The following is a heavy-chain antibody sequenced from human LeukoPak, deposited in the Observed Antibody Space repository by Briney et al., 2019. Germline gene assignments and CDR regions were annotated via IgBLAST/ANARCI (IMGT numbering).Heavy chain of an antibody. V-gene: IGHV3-48*03. CDR3: ARVPYYYDSSGYDY. D-gene: IGHD3-22*01. J-gene: IGHJ4*02. Sequence: GGSLRLSCAASGFTFSSYEMNWVRQAPGKGLEWVSYISSSGSTIYYADSVKGRFTISRDNAKNSLYLQMNSLRAEDTAVYYCARVPYYYDSSGYDYWGQGTLVTVSS. CDR1: GFTFSSYE. CDR2: ISSSGSTI.